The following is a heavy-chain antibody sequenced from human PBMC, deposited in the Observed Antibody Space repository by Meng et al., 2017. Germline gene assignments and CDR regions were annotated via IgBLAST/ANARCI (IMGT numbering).Heavy chain of an antibody. J-gene: IGHJ4*02. D-gene: IGHD1-26*01. CDR2: INHSGST. CDR1: GGSFSGYY. Sequence: SETLSLTCAVYGGSFSGYYWSWIRQPPGKGLEWIGEINHSGSTNYNPSLKSRVTISVDTSKNQFSLKLSSVTAADTAVYYCARWGDSGSYYGRQGLDYWGQGTLVTVSS. CDR3: ARWGDSGSYYGRQGLDY. V-gene: IGHV4-34*01.